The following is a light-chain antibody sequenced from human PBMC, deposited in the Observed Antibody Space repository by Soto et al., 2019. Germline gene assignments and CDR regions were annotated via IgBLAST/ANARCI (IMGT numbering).Light chain of an antibody. Sequence: QSALTQPPSASGSPGQSVTISCTGTSSDVGAYDYVSWYQQHPGKAPKLMIYDVSKRPSGVPDRFSASKSGNTASLTISGLQAEDEADYYCCSYAGSYTWVFGGGTKVTVL. CDR3: CSYAGSYTWV. CDR2: DVS. J-gene: IGLJ3*02. V-gene: IGLV2-11*01. CDR1: SSDVGAYDY.